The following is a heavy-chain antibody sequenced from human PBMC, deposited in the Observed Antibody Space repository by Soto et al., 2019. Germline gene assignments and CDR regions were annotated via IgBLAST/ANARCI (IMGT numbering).Heavy chain of an antibody. V-gene: IGHV4-59*01. CDR1: GGSISSYY. Sequence: SETLSLTCTVSGGSISSYYWSWIRQPPGKGLEWIGYIYYSGSTNYNPSLKSRVTISVDTSKNQFSLKLSSVTTADTAVYYCARGGSSVSSYYYYGMDVWGQGTTVTVSS. J-gene: IGHJ6*02. D-gene: IGHD6-6*01. CDR3: ARGGSSVSSYYYYGMDV. CDR2: IYYSGST.